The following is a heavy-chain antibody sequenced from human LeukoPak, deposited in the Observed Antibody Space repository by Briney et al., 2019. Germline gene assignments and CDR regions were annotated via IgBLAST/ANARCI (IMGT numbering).Heavy chain of an antibody. J-gene: IGHJ4*02. CDR3: ATDKAAAPRGGFDY. CDR1: GYTLTELS. D-gene: IGHD6-13*01. V-gene: IGHV1-24*01. Sequence: GASVKVSCKVSGYTLTELSMHWVRQAPGKGLEWMGGFDPEDGETIYAQKFQGRVTMTEDTSTDTAYMELSSLRSEDTAVSYCATDKAAAPRGGFDYWGQGTLVTVSS. CDR2: FDPEDGET.